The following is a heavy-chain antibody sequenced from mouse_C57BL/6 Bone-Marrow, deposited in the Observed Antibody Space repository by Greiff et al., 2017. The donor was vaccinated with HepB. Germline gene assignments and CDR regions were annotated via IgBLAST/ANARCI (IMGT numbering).Heavy chain of an antibody. J-gene: IGHJ4*01. CDR2: IRNKANGYTT. D-gene: IGHD1-1*01. CDR1: GFTFTDYY. Sequence: EVQGVESGGGLVQPGGSLSLSCAASGFTFTDYYMSWVRQPPGKALEWLGFIRNKANGYTTEYSASVKGRFTISRDNSQSILYLQMNALRAEDSATYYCARYGSSYLSYYYAMDYWGQGTSVTVSS. CDR3: ARYGSSYLSYYYAMDY. V-gene: IGHV7-3*01.